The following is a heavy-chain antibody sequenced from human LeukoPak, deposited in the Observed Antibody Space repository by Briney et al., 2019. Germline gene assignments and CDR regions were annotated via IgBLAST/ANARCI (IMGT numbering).Heavy chain of an antibody. D-gene: IGHD4-17*01. CDR1: GFTFSSYS. V-gene: IGHV3-21*01. J-gene: IGHJ4*02. Sequence: GGSLRLSRAASGFTFSSYSMNWVRQAPGRGLEWVSSISSSSSYIYYADSVKGRFTISRDNAKNSLYLQMNSLRAEDTAVYYCARGLDYGDYARAALTNDYWGQGTLVTVSS. CDR3: ARGLDYGDYARAALTNDY. CDR2: ISSSSSYI.